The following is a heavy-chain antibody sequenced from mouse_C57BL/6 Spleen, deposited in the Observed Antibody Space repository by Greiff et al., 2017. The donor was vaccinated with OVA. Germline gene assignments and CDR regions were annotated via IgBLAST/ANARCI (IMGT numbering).Heavy chain of an antibody. CDR1: GYTFTDYE. J-gene: IGHJ3*01. Sequence: VQLQQSGAELVRPGASVTLSCKASGYTFTDYEMHWVKQTPVHGLEWIGAIDPETGGTAYNQKFKGKAILTADKSSSTAYMELRSLTSEDSAVYYCTRGSSYPFAYWGQGTLVTVSA. D-gene: IGHD1-1*01. CDR3: TRGSSYPFAY. V-gene: IGHV1-15*01. CDR2: IDPETGGT.